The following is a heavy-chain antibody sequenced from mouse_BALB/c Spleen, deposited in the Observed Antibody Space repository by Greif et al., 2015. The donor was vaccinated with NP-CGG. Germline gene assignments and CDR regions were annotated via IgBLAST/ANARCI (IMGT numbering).Heavy chain of an antibody. Sequence: EVNVVESGGGLVQPGGSRKLSCAASGFTFSSFGMHWVRQAPEKGLEWVAYISSGSSTIYYADTVKGRFTISRDNPKNTLFRQMTSLRSEDTAMYYCARRYYGSSYDAMDYWGQGTSVTVSS. CDR3: ARRYYGSSYDAMDY. D-gene: IGHD1-1*01. CDR2: ISSGSSTI. CDR1: GFTFSSFG. V-gene: IGHV5-17*02. J-gene: IGHJ4*01.